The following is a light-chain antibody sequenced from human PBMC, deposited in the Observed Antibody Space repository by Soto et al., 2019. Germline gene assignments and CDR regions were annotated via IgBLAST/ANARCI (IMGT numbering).Light chain of an antibody. J-gene: IGLJ3*02. CDR3: AAWDGSLNGWV. Sequence: QSVLTQPPSASGTPGQRVTISCSGSRSNIGSDTVNWYQQLPETAPKLLIYSNSQRPSGVPDRFSGSKSGTSASLAISGLQSDDEADYYCAAWDGSLNGWVFGGGTKVTVL. V-gene: IGLV1-44*01. CDR1: RSNIGSDT. CDR2: SNS.